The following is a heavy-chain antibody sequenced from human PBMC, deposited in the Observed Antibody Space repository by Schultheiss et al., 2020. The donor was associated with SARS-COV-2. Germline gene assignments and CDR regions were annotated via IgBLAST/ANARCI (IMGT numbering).Heavy chain of an antibody. CDR3: ARETSGSCDY. Sequence: GSLRLSCAASGFTFDDYAMHWVRQAPGKGLEWVSGISSSSSYTNYADSVKGRFTISRDNSKNTLYLQMNSLRAEDTAVYYCARETSGSCDYWGQGTLVTVSS. V-gene: IGHV3-23*01. D-gene: IGHD1-26*01. CDR2: ISSSSSYT. J-gene: IGHJ4*02. CDR1: GFTFDDYA.